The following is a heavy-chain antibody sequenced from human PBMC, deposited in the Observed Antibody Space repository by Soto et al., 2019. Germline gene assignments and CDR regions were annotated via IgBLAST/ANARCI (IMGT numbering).Heavy chain of an antibody. CDR2: ITYGGSI. J-gene: IGHJ4*02. CDR1: GASITNDDFF. D-gene: IGHD5-18*01. CDR3: AKMERTQLWLLVQN. Sequence: SETLSLTCTVSGASITNDDFFWTWVRQHPERGLEWLAYITYGGSIYYDPSLRSRLTVSIDKSKSQFSLNVRSVTAADTAVYYCAKMERTQLWLLVQNWGQGLLVTVSS. V-gene: IGHV4-31*03.